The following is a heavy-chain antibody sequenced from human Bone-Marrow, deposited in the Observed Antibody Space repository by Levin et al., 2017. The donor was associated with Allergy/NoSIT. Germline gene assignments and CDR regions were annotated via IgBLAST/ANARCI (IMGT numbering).Heavy chain of an antibody. V-gene: IGHV4-39*01. J-gene: IGHJ4*02. Sequence: SSETLSLTCTVSGGSISSSSYYWGWIRQPPGTGLEWIGSIYYSGSTYYNPSLKSRVTISVDTSKNQFSLKLSSVTAADTAVYYCASSPRDYGGVFDYWGQGTLVTVSS. CDR1: GGSISSSSYY. CDR2: IYYSGST. D-gene: IGHD4-17*01. CDR3: ASSPRDYGGVFDY.